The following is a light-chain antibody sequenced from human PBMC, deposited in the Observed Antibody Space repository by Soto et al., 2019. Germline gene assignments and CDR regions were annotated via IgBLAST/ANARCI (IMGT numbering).Light chain of an antibody. V-gene: IGKV1D-12*01. J-gene: IGKJ4*01. CDR2: AAS. CDR1: QGIRNW. Sequence: DIQMTQSPSFVSASVGDRVTITCRASQGIRNWLAWYQQKSGKAPKLLIYAASTLQSGVPSRFSGSGSGTDFTLTISSLQPEDFATYYCQQASSFPRTFGGGTKVDIK. CDR3: QQASSFPRT.